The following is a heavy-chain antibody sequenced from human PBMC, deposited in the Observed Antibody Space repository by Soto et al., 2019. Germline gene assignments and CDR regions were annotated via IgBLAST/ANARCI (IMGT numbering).Heavy chain of an antibody. J-gene: IGHJ4*02. V-gene: IGHV1-3*01. CDR3: ARDLGGWPDY. CDR2: INAGNGNT. CDR1: GYTFTSYA. Sequence: QVQLVQSGAEVKKPGASVKVSCKASGYTFTSYAIHWVRQAPGQRLEWMGWINAGNGNTKYSQKFQDRVTITRDTSASTAYMELSSRRTEDTDVYYCARDLGGWPDYWGQGTLVTVSS. D-gene: IGHD6-19*01.